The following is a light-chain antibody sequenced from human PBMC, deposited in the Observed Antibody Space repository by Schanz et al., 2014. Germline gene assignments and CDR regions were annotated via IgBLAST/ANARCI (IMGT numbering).Light chain of an antibody. Sequence: EIVLTQSPGTLSLFPGERATLSCRASQSVSSSYLAWYQQKPGQAPRLLIYGASSRATGIPDRFSGSGSGTDFTLTISRLEPEDFAVYYCQQRGDNWPVTFGPGTKVDSK. CDR1: QSVSSSY. CDR3: QQRGDNWPVT. J-gene: IGKJ3*01. V-gene: IGKV3-20*01. CDR2: GAS.